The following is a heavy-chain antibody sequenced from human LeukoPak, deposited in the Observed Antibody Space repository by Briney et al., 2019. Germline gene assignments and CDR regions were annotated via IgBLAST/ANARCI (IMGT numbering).Heavy chain of an antibody. CDR1: GGSISSGSYY. D-gene: IGHD6-6*01. J-gene: IGHJ4*02. CDR2: IYTSGST. CDR3: ARGGIAARPDY. Sequence: SETLSLTCTVSGGSISSGSYYWSWIRQPAGKGLEWIGRIYTSGSTNYNPSLKSRVTMSVDTSKNQFSLKLSSVTAADTAVYYCARGGIAARPDYWGQGTLVTVSS. V-gene: IGHV4-61*02.